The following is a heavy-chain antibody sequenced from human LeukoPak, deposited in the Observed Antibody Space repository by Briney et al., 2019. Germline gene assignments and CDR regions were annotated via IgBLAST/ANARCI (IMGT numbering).Heavy chain of an antibody. Sequence: PSETLSLTCTVSGGSISSSSYYWGWIRQPPGKGLEWIGTIYYSGSTYYNPSLKSRVTISVDTSKNQFSLKLSSVTAADTAVYYCARRRMAAAGFFDYWGQGTLVTVSS. CDR3: ARRRMAAAGFFDY. J-gene: IGHJ4*02. D-gene: IGHD6-13*01. V-gene: IGHV4-39*01. CDR2: IYYSGST. CDR1: GGSISSSSYY.